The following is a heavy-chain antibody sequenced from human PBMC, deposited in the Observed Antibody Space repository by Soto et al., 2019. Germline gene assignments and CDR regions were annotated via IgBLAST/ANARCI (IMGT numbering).Heavy chain of an antibody. CDR3: ARDRTPPSKKQLAHNFDY. D-gene: IGHD6-6*01. V-gene: IGHV3-33*01. CDR2: IWYDGSNK. Sequence: HPGGSLRLSCAASGFTFSSYGMHWVRQAPGKGLEWVAVIWYDGSNKYYADSVKGRFTISRDNSKNTLYLQMNSLRAEDTAVYYCARDRTPPSKKQLAHNFDYWGQGTLVTVSS. CDR1: GFTFSSYG. J-gene: IGHJ4*02.